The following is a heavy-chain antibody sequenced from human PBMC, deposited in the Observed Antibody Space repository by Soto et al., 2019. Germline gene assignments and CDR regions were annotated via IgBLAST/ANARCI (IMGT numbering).Heavy chain of an antibody. J-gene: IGHJ5*02. V-gene: IGHV4-31*03. CDR1: GGSISSGDYY. CDR3: ARWWSGSRQGFDP. CDR2: IYYSGST. D-gene: IGHD3-3*01. Sequence: QVQLQESGPGLVKPSQTLSLTCTVSGGSISSGDYYWSWIRQHPGKGLEWIGYIYYSGSTYYNPSPKSRVTLSVDTSQNQFSLKLSSVTAADTAVYYCARWWSGSRQGFDPWGQGTLVTVSS.